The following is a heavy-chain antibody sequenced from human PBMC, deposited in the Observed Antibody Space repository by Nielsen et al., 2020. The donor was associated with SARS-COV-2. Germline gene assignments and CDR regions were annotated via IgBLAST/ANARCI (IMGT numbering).Heavy chain of an antibody. CDR2: IKQDGSEK. V-gene: IGHV3-7*01. CDR3: ARERGTGTEYYYYYYGMDV. D-gene: IGHD1-7*01. J-gene: IGHJ6*02. Sequence: WIRQPPGKGLEWVANIKQDGSEKYYVDSVKGRFTISRDNAKNTLYLQMNSLRAEDTAVYYCARERGTGTEYYYYYYGMDVWGQGTTVTVSS.